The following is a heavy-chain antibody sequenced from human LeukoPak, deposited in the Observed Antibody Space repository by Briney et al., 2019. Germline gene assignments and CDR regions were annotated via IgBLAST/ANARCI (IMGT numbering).Heavy chain of an antibody. Sequence: GGSLRLSCAASGLTFSNYWMDWVRQAPGKGLEWVANIKQDGSEKNYVDSVKGRFIISRDNAKNSLYLQMNTLRADDTAVYYCARDGFGTGSNWGQGTLVTVSS. CDR2: IKQDGSEK. CDR1: GLTFSNYW. D-gene: IGHD3-16*01. V-gene: IGHV3-7*03. J-gene: IGHJ4*02. CDR3: ARDGFGTGSN.